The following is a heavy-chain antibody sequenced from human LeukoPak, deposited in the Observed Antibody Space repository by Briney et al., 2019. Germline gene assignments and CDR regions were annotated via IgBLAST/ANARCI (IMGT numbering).Heavy chain of an antibody. CDR3: ARSLGYCSAGSCFPFDC. V-gene: IGHV3-7*05. J-gene: IGHJ4*02. Sequence: GASLKLSCAASGFTFSSYWMTWVRQAPGKGLEWVANIKQDGSDKYYVDYVKGRFTISRDNAKNSLYLQMNSLRAEDTAVYYCARSLGYCSAGSCFPFDCWGQGTLDTVSS. CDR2: IKQDGSDK. CDR1: GFTFSSYW. D-gene: IGHD2-15*01.